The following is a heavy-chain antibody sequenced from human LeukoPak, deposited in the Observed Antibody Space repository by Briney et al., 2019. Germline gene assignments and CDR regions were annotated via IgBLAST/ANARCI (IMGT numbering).Heavy chain of an antibody. CDR2: MNPNSGNT. V-gene: IGHV1-8*01. J-gene: IGHJ4*02. D-gene: IGHD6-19*01. Sequence: GASVKVSCKASGYTFTSYDTNWVRQATGQGLEWMGWMNPNSGNTGYAQKFQGRVTMTRNTSISTAYMELSSLRAEDTAVYYCAKDLTGYSSGSYWGQGTLVTVSS. CDR1: GYTFTSYD. CDR3: AKDLTGYSSGSY.